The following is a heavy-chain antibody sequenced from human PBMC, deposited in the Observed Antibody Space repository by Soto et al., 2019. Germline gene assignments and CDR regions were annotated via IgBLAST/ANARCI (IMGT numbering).Heavy chain of an antibody. CDR2: ISTYNGNT. CDR1: GYSFTTSG. Sequence: GASVKVSFKACGYSFTTSGITWLRQAPGQGLEWMGWISTYNGNTNYAQKLRDRVTLTTDTSTSTAYMELRSLRSDDTAVYYCARRLYGDYDYWGQGTLVTVSS. D-gene: IGHD4-17*01. CDR3: ARRLYGDYDY. V-gene: IGHV1-18*01. J-gene: IGHJ4*02.